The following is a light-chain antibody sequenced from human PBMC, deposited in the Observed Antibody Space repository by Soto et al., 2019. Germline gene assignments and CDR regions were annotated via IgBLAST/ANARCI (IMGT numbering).Light chain of an antibody. CDR3: SSYTSSSSYV. V-gene: IGLV2-8*01. CDR2: EVT. Sequence: QSVLTQPPSASGSPGQSVTISCTGTSSDVGGYNYVSWYQRHPGKAPKLMIFEVTKRPSGVPDRFSGSKSGNTASLTVSGLQAEDESDYYCSSYTSSSSYVFGTGTKVTVL. J-gene: IGLJ1*01. CDR1: SSDVGGYNY.